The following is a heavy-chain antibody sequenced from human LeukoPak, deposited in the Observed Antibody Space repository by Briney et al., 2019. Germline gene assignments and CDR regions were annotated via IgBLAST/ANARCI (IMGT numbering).Heavy chain of an antibody. CDR3: AWSGIQLLFSY. Sequence: SETLSLTCAVYGGSFSGYYWSWIRQPPGKGLEWIGEINHSGSTNYDPSLKSRVTISVDTSKNQFSLKLRSVTAADTAVYYCAWSGIQLLFSYWGQGTLVTVSS. J-gene: IGHJ4*02. V-gene: IGHV4-34*01. D-gene: IGHD5-18*01. CDR2: INHSGST. CDR1: GGSFSGYY.